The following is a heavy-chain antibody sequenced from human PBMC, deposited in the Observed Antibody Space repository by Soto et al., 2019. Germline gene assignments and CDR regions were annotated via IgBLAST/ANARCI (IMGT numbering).Heavy chain of an antibody. V-gene: IGHV3-21*01. Sequence: GGSLRLSCAASGFTFSSYSMNWVRQAPGKGLEWVSSISSSSSYIYYADSVKGRFTISRDNAKNSLYLQMNSLRAEDTAVYYCASAAVVVAASDDYYYYMDVWGKGTTVTVSS. CDR3: ASAAVVVAASDDYYYYMDV. CDR2: ISSSSSYI. J-gene: IGHJ6*03. CDR1: GFTFSSYS. D-gene: IGHD2-15*01.